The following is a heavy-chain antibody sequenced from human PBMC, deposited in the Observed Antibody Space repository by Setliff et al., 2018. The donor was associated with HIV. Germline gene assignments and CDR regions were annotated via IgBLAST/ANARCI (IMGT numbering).Heavy chain of an antibody. D-gene: IGHD1-1*01. CDR2: IKPDASER. CDR3: AKDLNPLTLLEFFDY. CDR1: GFSYSGYW. V-gene: IGHV3-7*03. J-gene: IGHJ4*02. Sequence: GGSLRLSCAASGFSYSGYWMTWVRQTSGKGLEWVATIKPDASERSYLDSVKGRFTISRDNAKNSLFLQMNSLRAEDTAVYYCAKDLNPLTLLEFFDYWGQGTLVTVSS.